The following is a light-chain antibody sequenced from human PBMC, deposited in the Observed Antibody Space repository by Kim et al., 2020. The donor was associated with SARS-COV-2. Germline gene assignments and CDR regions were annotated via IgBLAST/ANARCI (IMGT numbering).Light chain of an antibody. CDR3: QQSYSTPTST. J-gene: IGKJ1*01. CDR1: QSISSY. Sequence: DIQMTQSPSSLSASVGDRVTITCRASQSISSYLNWYQQKPGKAPKLLIYAASSLQSGVPSRFSGSGSGTDFILTISSLQPEDFATYYCQQSYSTPTSTFGQGTKVEIK. CDR2: AAS. V-gene: IGKV1-39*01.